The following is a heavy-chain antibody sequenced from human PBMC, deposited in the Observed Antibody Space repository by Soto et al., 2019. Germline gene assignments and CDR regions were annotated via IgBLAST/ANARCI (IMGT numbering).Heavy chain of an antibody. CDR1: GYRFTTYS. CDR2: ISARNGDT. Sequence: ASVQVCFKASGYRFTTYSILNWVRQAPGQGLEWMGWISARNGDTHFAQNLQDRVSTTTDTSTNTAYMELRSLRSDDTAVYYCPRCITGGAYLYGLDVWGQGTAVTVSS. V-gene: IGHV1-18*01. J-gene: IGHJ6*01. D-gene: IGHD1-20*01. CDR3: PRCITGGAYLYGLDV.